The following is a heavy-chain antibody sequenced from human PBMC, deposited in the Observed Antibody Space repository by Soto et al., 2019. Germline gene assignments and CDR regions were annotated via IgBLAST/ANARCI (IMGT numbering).Heavy chain of an antibody. V-gene: IGHV1-3*01. CDR3: ARSQWLPFFDY. D-gene: IGHD6-19*01. CDR1: GDTFTAYA. J-gene: IGHJ4*02. Sequence: QVQLVQSGAEVKKPGASVKVSCKASGDTFTAYAIHWVRQAPGQRLEWLGWINGGSGDTKYSRMLQGRVIITRDTSATTAYMELSSLTSEDTALYYCARSQWLPFFDYWGQGTLVTVSS. CDR2: INGGSGDT.